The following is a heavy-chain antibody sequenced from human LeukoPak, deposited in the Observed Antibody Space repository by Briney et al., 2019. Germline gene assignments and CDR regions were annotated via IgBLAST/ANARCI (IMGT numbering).Heavy chain of an antibody. V-gene: IGHV1-2*02. J-gene: IGHJ4*02. CDR2: INPKNGAR. D-gene: IGHD1-26*01. CDR3: ARELQYSGSPTTYSNDY. CDR1: GYTFNDFY. Sequence: ASVKVSCKASGYTFNDFYIHWVRQAPGQGLEWMGWINPKNGARHFPQKFQGRVTMTRDTSISTAYMELSRLRSDDTAVYYCARELQYSGSPTTYSNDYWGQGTLVTVSS.